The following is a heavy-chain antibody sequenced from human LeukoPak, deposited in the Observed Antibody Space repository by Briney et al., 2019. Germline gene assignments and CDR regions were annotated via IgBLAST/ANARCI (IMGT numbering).Heavy chain of an antibody. CDR3: ARFTTVVPAFWYFDL. J-gene: IGHJ2*01. CDR2: IYTSGST. V-gene: IGHV4-4*07. CDR1: GGSISSYY. D-gene: IGHD4-23*01. Sequence: SETLSLTCTVSGGSISSYYWSWIRQPAGKGLEWIGRIYTSGSTNYNPSLKSRVTVSLDTSKNQFSLQLRSVTAADTAVYYCARFTTVVPAFWYFDLWGRGTLVTVSS.